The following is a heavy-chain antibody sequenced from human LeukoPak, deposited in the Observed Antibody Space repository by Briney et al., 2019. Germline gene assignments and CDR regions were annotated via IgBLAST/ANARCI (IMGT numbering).Heavy chain of an antibody. D-gene: IGHD2-2*01. Sequence: GGSLRLSCAASGFTFSDYYMSWIRQAPGKGLEWVSYISSSGSTIYYADSVKGRFTISRDNAKNSLYLQMNSLRAEDMAVYYCASPDIVVVPAARDAFDIWGQGTMVTVSS. CDR1: GFTFSDYY. J-gene: IGHJ3*02. CDR3: ASPDIVVVPAARDAFDI. CDR2: ISSSGSTI. V-gene: IGHV3-11*04.